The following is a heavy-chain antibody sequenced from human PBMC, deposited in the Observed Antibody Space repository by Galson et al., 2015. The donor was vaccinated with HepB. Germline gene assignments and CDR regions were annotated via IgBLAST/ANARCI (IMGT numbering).Heavy chain of an antibody. CDR2: IKSKTDGGTT. V-gene: IGHV3-15*01. CDR3: TTDAGNYDGFDY. CDR1: GFTFSNAW. D-gene: IGHD4-23*01. J-gene: IGHJ4*02. Sequence: SLRLSCAASGFTFSNAWMSWVRQAPGKGLEWVGRIKSKTDGGTTDYAAPVKGRFTISRDDSKNTLYLQMNSLKTEDTAVYYCTTDAGNYDGFDYWGQGTLVTVSS.